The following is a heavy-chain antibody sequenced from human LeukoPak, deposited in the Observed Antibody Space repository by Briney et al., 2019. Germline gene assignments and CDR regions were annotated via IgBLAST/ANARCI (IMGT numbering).Heavy chain of an antibody. D-gene: IGHD1-14*01. CDR3: AKVGRGTDPRFDP. Sequence: GGSLRLSCAASGFTFSSYWMSWVRQAPGKGLEWVANIKQDGSEKYYVDSVKGRFTISRDNAKNSLYLQMNSLRAEDTAVYYCAKVGRGTDPRFDPWGQGTLVTVSS. CDR1: GFTFSSYW. V-gene: IGHV3-7*03. CDR2: IKQDGSEK. J-gene: IGHJ5*02.